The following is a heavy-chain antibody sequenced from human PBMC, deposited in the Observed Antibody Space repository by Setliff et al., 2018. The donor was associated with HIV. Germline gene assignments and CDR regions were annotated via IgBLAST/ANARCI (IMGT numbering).Heavy chain of an antibody. V-gene: IGHV4-61*02. CDR1: GGSVSSGSYY. Sequence: PSETLSLTCTVSGGSVSSGSYYWSWIRQPAGKGLEWIGRIYTSGSTNYNPSLKSRVTMSVDTSKNQFSLKLSSVTAADTAVYYCARWVGYSNYPNWFDPWGQGTLVTVSS. CDR3: ARWVGYSNYPNWFDP. CDR2: IYTSGST. J-gene: IGHJ5*02. D-gene: IGHD4-4*01.